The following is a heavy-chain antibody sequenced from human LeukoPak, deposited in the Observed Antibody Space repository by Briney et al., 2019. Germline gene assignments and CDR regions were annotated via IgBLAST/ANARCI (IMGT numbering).Heavy chain of an antibody. Sequence: SQTLSLTCTVSGGSISSGDYYWSWIRQPPGKGLEWIGYIYCSGSTYYNPSLKSRVTISVDTSKNQFSLKLSSVTAADTAVYYCARIYDSSGYTIDYWGQGTLVTVSS. J-gene: IGHJ4*02. D-gene: IGHD3-22*01. V-gene: IGHV4-30-4*01. CDR1: GGSISSGDYY. CDR2: IYCSGST. CDR3: ARIYDSSGYTIDY.